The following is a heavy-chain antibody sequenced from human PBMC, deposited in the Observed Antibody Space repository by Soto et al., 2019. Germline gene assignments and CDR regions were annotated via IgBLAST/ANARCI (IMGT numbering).Heavy chain of an antibody. J-gene: IGHJ6*02. CDR3: VGEILSGGADV. V-gene: IGHV3-9*01. CDR2: IYGSGAV. Sequence: EVQLVESGGGLVQPGRSLRLSCAASGFTVRGSAMHWVRQVKGGGLEWVAGIYGSGAVGYVGAVRGRFTISRDVAKISLHLQMNRLTIEDTALYYCVGEILSGGADVWGQGTTVTVSS. CDR1: GFTVRGSA. D-gene: IGHD3-10*01.